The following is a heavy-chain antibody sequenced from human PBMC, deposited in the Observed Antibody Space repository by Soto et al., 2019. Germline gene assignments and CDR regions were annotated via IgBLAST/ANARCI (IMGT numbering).Heavy chain of an antibody. Sequence: GSLRLSCASSGFTFDEFAMCWVRQVPGKGLEWISLVNWGGDTTFYAESVKGRFIISRDNSKNSVYLQTNSLRSEDSAVYYCAKGATVTTHYQYYGMDIWGQGTTVTVSS. J-gene: IGHJ6*02. CDR1: GFTFDEFA. CDR3: AKGATVTTHYQYYGMDI. CDR2: VNWGGDTT. D-gene: IGHD4-17*01. V-gene: IGHV3-43D*04.